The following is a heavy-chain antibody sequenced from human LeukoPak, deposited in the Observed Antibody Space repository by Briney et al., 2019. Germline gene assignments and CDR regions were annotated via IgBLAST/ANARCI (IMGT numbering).Heavy chain of an antibody. Sequence: ASVKVSCKASGGTFSSYAISWVRQAPGQGLEWMGGIIPIFGTANYAQKFQGRVTITTDESTSTAYMELSSLRSEDTAVYYCARGYTKTDAFDIWGQGTMVTVSS. CDR3: ARGYTKTDAFDI. V-gene: IGHV1-69*05. D-gene: IGHD2-8*01. J-gene: IGHJ3*02. CDR2: IIPIFGTA. CDR1: GGTFSSYA.